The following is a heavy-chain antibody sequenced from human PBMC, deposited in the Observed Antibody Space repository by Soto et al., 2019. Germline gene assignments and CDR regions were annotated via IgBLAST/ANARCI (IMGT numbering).Heavy chain of an antibody. CDR3: ARGGGSSWSYYYYYMDV. CDR2: INHSGST. Sequence: PSETLSLTCAVYGGSFSGYYWSWIRQPPGKGLEWIGEINHSGSTNYNPSLKSRVTISVDTSKNQFSLKLSSVTAADTAVYYCARGGGSSWSYYYYYMDVWGKGTTVNVSS. V-gene: IGHV4-34*01. CDR1: GGSFSGYY. J-gene: IGHJ6*03. D-gene: IGHD6-13*01.